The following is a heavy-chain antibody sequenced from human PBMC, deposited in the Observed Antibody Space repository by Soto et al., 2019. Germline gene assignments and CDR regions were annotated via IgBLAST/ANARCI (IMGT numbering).Heavy chain of an antibody. CDR1: GFTFSNYW. V-gene: IGHV3-7*01. CDR2: IKQDGSDK. J-gene: IGHJ4*02. Sequence: GGSLRLSCAASGFTFSNYWMSWVRQAPGKGLEWVAIIKQDGSDKYYVDSVKGRFTISRDNAKNSLYLQMNSLRAEDTAVYYCARNRDYAFDYWGRGTLVTVSS. CDR3: ARNRDYAFDY. D-gene: IGHD4-17*01.